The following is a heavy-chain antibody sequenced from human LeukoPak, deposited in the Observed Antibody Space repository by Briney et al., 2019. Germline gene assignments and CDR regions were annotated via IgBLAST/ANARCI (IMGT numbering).Heavy chain of an antibody. CDR1: GGSISSGSYY. V-gene: IGHV4-61*02. Sequence: SETLSLTCTVSGGSISSGSYYWSWIRQPAGKGLEWIGRIYTSGSTNYNPSLKSRVTISVDTSKNQFSLKLSSVTAADTAVYYCARGLYNWFDPWGQGTLVTVSS. J-gene: IGHJ5*02. CDR2: IYTSGST. D-gene: IGHD6-19*01. CDR3: ARGLYNWFDP.